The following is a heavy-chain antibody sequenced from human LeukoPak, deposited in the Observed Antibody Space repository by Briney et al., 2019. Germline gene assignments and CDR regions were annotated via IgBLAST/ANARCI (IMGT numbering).Heavy chain of an antibody. J-gene: IGHJ2*01. CDR3: ARISDHNWYFDL. V-gene: IGHV1-8*01. CDR1: GYPCTTYD. CDR2: MNPSSGYT. Sequence: GASVRVSCKASGYPCTTYDINWVRKATGQGLEWMGWMNPSSGYTGYSQKFQGRVTMTRNTSITTAYMELSSLRSEDTAVYYCARISDHNWYFDLWGRGTLVTVSS. D-gene: IGHD1-14*01.